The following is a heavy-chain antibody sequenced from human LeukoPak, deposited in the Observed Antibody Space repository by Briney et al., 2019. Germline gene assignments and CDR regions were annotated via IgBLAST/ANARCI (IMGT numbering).Heavy chain of an antibody. Sequence: SETLSLTCTVSGGSISSSSYYWGWIRQPPGKGLEWIGSIYYSGSTYYNPSLKSRVTISVDTSKNQFSLKLSSVTAADTAVYYCARVSGSSGWLDAFDIWGQGTMVTVSS. CDR2: IYYSGST. CDR3: ARVSGSSGWLDAFDI. V-gene: IGHV4-39*01. J-gene: IGHJ3*02. D-gene: IGHD6-19*01. CDR1: GGSISSSSYY.